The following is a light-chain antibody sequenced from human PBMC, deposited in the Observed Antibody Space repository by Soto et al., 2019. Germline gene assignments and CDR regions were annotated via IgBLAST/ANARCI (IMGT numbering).Light chain of an antibody. Sequence: SYELTQPPSLSVSPGQTASITCSGDKLGDKYTSWYQLKPGQSPVVVIYQDTKRPSGIPERFSGSNSGNTATLTISGTQAMDEAEYYCQAWDSNTFVVFGGGTQLTVL. CDR1: KLGDKY. CDR3: QAWDSNTFVV. V-gene: IGLV3-1*01. CDR2: QDT. J-gene: IGLJ2*01.